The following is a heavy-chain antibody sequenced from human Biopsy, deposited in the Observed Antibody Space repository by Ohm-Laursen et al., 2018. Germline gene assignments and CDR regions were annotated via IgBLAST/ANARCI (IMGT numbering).Heavy chain of an antibody. J-gene: IGHJ4*02. D-gene: IGHD3-3*01. CDR2: IYNTGDT. Sequence: SETLSLTCTVSGGSITSYSWSWIRQPPGKGLEPIGYIYNTGDTTYNPSLQSRVTISLDTSNNQLSLRLRSVTAADAAVYYCARGKSIGDDYWSNTKKRHFDYWGQGTLVTVSS. CDR1: GGSITSYS. V-gene: IGHV4-59*08. CDR3: ARGKSIGDDYWSNTKKRHFDY.